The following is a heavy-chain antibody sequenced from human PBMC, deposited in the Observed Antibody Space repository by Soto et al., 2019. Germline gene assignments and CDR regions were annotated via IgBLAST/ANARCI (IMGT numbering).Heavy chain of an antibody. CDR2: ISYDGSNK. J-gene: IGHJ4*02. CDR1: GFTFSSYA. D-gene: IGHD6-19*01. Sequence: GGSLRLSCAASGFTFSSYAMHWVRQAPGKGLEWVAVISYDGSNKYYADSVKGRFTISRDNSKNTLYLQMNSLRAEDTAVYYCARDRGVAVAGQTYFDYWGQGTLVTVSS. CDR3: ARDRGVAVAGQTYFDY. V-gene: IGHV3-30-3*01.